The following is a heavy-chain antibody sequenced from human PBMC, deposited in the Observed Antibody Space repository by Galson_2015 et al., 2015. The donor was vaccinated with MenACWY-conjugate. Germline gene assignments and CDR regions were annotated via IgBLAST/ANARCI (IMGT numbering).Heavy chain of an antibody. J-gene: IGHJ3*02. CDR1: GFSLSTYEMC. Sequence: PALVKPTQTLTLTCTFSGFSLSTYEMCIYWVRQPPGKALEWLARIDLRDNKYYTTSLKTRLTFSKDTSTNQVVLTMTNVDPVDTATYYCARMHIVLDATDAFDIWGQGTMVTDSS. V-gene: IGHV2-70*11. D-gene: IGHD3-22*01. CDR2: IDLRDNK. CDR3: ARMHIVLDATDAFDI.